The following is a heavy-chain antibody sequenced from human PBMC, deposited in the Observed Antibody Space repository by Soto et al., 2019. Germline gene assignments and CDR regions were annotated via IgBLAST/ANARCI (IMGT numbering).Heavy chain of an antibody. D-gene: IGHD6-13*01. CDR2: IGSRSSTI. V-gene: IGHV3-48*02. CDR3: ARDPTGSSWYQLGVDY. Sequence: EVQLVESGGGLVQPGGSLRLSCAASGFTFSSYSMNWFRRLPGRGLEGVSYIGSRSSTIYYADSVKGRFTISRDNAKNSLYLQMNSLRDEDTAVYYCARDPTGSSWYQLGVDYWGQGTLVTVSS. J-gene: IGHJ4*02. CDR1: GFTFSSYS.